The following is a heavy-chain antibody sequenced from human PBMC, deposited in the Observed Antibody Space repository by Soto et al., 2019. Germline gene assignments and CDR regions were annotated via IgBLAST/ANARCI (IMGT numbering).Heavy chain of an antibody. J-gene: IGHJ5*02. Sequence: QVQLQESGPGLVRPSQTLSLTCTVSGDSINSVDHYWSWIRQPPGKGLEWMGYIYHSGSTHYNPSPNGRLTISIDTSTNRFSLNLTSVTAADTAVYFCARLRWETENNWFDPWGQGALVTVSS. CDR1: GDSINSVDHY. CDR2: IYHSGST. V-gene: IGHV4-30-4*01. D-gene: IGHD1-26*01. CDR3: ARLRWETENNWFDP.